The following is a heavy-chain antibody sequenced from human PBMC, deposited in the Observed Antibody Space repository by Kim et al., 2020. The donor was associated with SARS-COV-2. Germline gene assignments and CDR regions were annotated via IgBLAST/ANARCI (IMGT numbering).Heavy chain of an antibody. V-gene: IGHV1-69*02. Sequence: SVKVSCKASGVIFTNYPISWLRRAPGQGLEWMGRITPMLDVANYAQRFQGRVTITADKSTSTAYMELGSLTSDDTAVYYCARRCLGLSCPKGVSLDSWGQGTLVTVS. CDR3: ARRCLGLSCPKGVSLDS. D-gene: IGHD2-8*01. J-gene: IGHJ4*02. CDR2: ITPMLDVA. CDR1: GVIFTNYP.